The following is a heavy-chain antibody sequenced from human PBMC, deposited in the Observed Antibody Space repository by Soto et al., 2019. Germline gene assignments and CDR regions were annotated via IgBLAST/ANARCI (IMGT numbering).Heavy chain of an antibody. CDR2: IYYTGSP. J-gene: IGHJ4*02. D-gene: IGHD3-22*01. CDR1: GGSISSSNYY. V-gene: IGHV4-39*01. CDR3: ARLLHDSSGYYYFDY. Sequence: SETLSLTCTVSGGSISSSNYYWGWIRQPPGKGLEWIASIYYTGSPYNNPSLRSRVTMSVDTSQNQFSLKLTSVTAADTAVYYCARLLHDSSGYYYFDYWGQGILVTVSS.